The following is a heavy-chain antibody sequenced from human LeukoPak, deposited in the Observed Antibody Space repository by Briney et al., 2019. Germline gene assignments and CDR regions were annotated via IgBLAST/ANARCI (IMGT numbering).Heavy chain of an antibody. CDR3: AKVFGQFSYYYYGMDV. V-gene: IGHV3-30*18. CDR2: ISYDGSYR. Sequence: GGSLRLSCSASGFSFSNYAMQWVRQAPGKGLECVAVISYDGSYRKYVDSVKGRFTISRDNSKNALYLQMNSLRGEDTAVYYCAKVFGQFSYYYYGMDVWGQGTTVTVSS. CDR1: GFSFSNYA. D-gene: IGHD3-10*02. J-gene: IGHJ6*02.